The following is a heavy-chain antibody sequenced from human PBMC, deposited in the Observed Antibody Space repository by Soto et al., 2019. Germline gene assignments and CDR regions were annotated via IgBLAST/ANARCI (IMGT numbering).Heavy chain of an antibody. CDR2: ISAYNGNT. Sequence: ASVKVSCKASGYTFTSYGISWVRQAPGQGLEWMGWISAYNGNTNYAQKLQGRVTMTTDTSTSTAYMELRSLRSDDTAVYYCARDRPECTNGVCCPPGYYYYGMDVWGQGTTVTVSS. D-gene: IGHD2-8*01. CDR3: ARDRPECTNGVCCPPGYYYYGMDV. V-gene: IGHV1-18*04. CDR1: GYTFTSYG. J-gene: IGHJ6*02.